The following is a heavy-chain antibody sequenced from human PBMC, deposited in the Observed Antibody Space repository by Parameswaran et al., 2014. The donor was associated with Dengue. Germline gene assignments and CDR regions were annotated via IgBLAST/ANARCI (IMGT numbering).Heavy chain of an antibody. Sequence: SWVRQAPGQGLEWMGWISAYNGNTNYAQKLQGRVTMTTDTSTSTAYMELRSLRSDDTAVYYCARDGVTIFEGYYYGMDVWGQGTTVTVSS. CDR2: ISAYNGNT. D-gene: IGHD3-3*01. J-gene: IGHJ6*02. V-gene: IGHV1-18*01. CDR3: ARDGVTIFEGYYYGMDV.